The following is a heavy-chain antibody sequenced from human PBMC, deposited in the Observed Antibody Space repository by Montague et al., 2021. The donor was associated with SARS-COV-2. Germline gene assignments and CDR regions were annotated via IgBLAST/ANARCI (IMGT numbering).Heavy chain of an antibody. CDR2: IFYTGSS. D-gene: IGHD3-9*01. CDR3: ASLRGSAEILTAFQGVSYFYGMDV. V-gene: IGHV4-59*01. CDR1: GGSISSYY. Sequence: SETLSLTCTVSGGSISSYYWSWIRQPPGKGLELIGYIFYTGSSNXNPSLKSRVTISVDTSKNQFSLKLSSVTAADTAVYYCASLRGSAEILTAFQGVSYFYGMDVWGQGTPVTVSS. J-gene: IGHJ6*02.